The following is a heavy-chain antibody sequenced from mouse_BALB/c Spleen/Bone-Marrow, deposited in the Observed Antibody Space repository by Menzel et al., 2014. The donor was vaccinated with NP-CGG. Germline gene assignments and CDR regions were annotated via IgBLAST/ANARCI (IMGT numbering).Heavy chain of an antibody. CDR2: INPSSGYT. D-gene: IGHD3-3*01. V-gene: IGHV1-4*01. J-gene: IGHJ2*01. Sequence: QVHVKQSGAELARPGASVWMSCKASGYTFTSYPMNWVKQRPGQGLEWTGYINPSSGYTNYNQKFKDKATLTADKSSSTAYMQLSSLTSEDSAVYYCTRRAAYYFDYWGQGTTLTVSS. CDR1: GYTFTSYP. CDR3: TRRAAYYFDY.